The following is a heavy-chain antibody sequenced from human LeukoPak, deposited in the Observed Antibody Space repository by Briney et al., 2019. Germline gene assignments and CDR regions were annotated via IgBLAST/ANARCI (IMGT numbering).Heavy chain of an antibody. D-gene: IGHD5-18*01. CDR3: ARRYSYGTIDY. CDR1: GFTFSSYG. CDR2: IWYDGSNK. Sequence: GGSLRLSCAASGFTFSSYGMHWVRQAPGKGLEWVAVIWYDGSNKYYADSVKGRFTISRDNSKNTLYPQMNSLRAEDTAVYYCARRYSYGTIDYWGQGTLVTVSS. J-gene: IGHJ4*02. V-gene: IGHV3-33*01.